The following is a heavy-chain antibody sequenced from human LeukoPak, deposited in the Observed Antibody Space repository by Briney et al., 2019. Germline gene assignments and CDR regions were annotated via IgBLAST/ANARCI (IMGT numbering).Heavy chain of an antibody. CDR1: GCTFSSYA. Sequence: AGSLRLSCAASGCTFSSYAMSWVRQAPGKGLEWVSAISGSGGSTYYADSVKGRFTISRDKSKNTLYLQMNSLRAEDTAVYYCAKFLPTHNVVAKYYFDYWGQGTLVTVSS. D-gene: IGHD2-21*01. CDR3: AKFLPTHNVVAKYYFDY. V-gene: IGHV3-23*01. J-gene: IGHJ4*02. CDR2: ISGSGGST.